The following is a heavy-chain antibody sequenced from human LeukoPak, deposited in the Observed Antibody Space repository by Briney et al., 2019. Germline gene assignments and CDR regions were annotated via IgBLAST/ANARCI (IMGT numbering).Heavy chain of an antibody. J-gene: IGHJ4*02. Sequence: SETLSLTCAVYGGSFSGYYWSWIRQPPGKGLEWIGEINHCGSTNYNPSLKSRVTISVDTSKNQFSLKLSSVTAADTAVYYCASNLLQMHNAYEYYYDSSGWSYWGQGTLVTVSS. CDR3: ASNLLQMHNAYEYYYDSSGWSY. D-gene: IGHD3-22*01. CDR2: INHCGST. V-gene: IGHV4-34*01. CDR1: GGSFSGYY.